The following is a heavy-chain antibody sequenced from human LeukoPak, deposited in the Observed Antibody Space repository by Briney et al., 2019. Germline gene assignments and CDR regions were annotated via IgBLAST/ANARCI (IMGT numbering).Heavy chain of an antibody. J-gene: IGHJ4*02. CDR3: AKDQVSGSGYLYFDN. CDR1: GFIFSNYN. V-gene: IGHV3-21*01. D-gene: IGHD3-22*01. Sequence: GGSLRLSCAASGFIFSNYNMNWVRQAPGKGLEWVSFISSSGSYIYFADSVNGRFTISRDNAKNSLFLQMNSLRAEDTGLYYCAKDQVSGSGYLYFDNWGQGTLVTVSS. CDR2: ISSSGSYI.